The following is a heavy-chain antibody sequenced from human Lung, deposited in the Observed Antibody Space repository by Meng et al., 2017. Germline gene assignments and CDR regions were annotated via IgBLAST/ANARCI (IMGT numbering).Heavy chain of an antibody. D-gene: IGHD4-11*01. J-gene: IGHJ4*02. Sequence: QVKLQQWGEGLLKPSETLSLIRVVSGGSFSDYYGSWIRQPPGKGLEWIGEINHSGSTNYNPSLESRATISVDTSQNNLSLKLSSVTAADSAVYYCARGPTTMAHDFDYWGQGTLVTVSS. CDR2: INHSGST. CDR3: ARGPTTMAHDFDY. V-gene: IGHV4-34*01. CDR1: GGSFSDYY.